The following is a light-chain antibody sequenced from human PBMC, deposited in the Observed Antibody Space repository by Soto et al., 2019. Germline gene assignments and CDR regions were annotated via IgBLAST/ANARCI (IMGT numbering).Light chain of an antibody. V-gene: IGLV1-51*01. J-gene: IGLJ1*01. Sequence: QSVLTQPPSVSAAPRQKVTISCSGSSSNIRNNYVSWYQQLPGTAPKLLIYDNNKRPSGIPDRFSGPKSGTSATLGITGLQTGDEADYYCGTWDSSLSAYVFGTGTKLTVL. CDR3: GTWDSSLSAYV. CDR2: DNN. CDR1: SSNIRNNY.